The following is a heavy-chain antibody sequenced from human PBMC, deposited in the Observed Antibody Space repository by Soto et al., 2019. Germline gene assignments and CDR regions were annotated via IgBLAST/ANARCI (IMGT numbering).Heavy chain of an antibody. D-gene: IGHD7-27*01. CDR1: GFTFNNYA. Sequence: GSLRLSCAASGFTFNNYAMTCVRQAPGMGLEWVSTIGDSAVRTDYADSVKGRFTISRDNSKNTLYLRLDSLRGEDTAVYYCAANWGSLDDFDTWGQGTMVTVSS. CDR3: AANWGSLDDFDT. V-gene: IGHV3-23*01. J-gene: IGHJ3*02. CDR2: IGDSAVRT.